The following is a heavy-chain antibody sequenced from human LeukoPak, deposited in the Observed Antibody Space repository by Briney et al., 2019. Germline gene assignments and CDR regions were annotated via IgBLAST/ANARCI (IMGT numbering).Heavy chain of an antibody. V-gene: IGHV4-61*02. J-gene: IGHJ3*02. CDR1: GGSITNLDYY. Sequence: SETLSLTCTVSGGSITNLDYYWTWIRQPAGKRLEWIGRIYTSGGTNYNPSLKSRVTMSVDRSKNEISLHLASLTAADTALYYCAGRGSSSGTFDIWGPGTSVTVSS. CDR2: IYTSGGT. CDR3: AGRGSSSGTFDI. D-gene: IGHD3-10*01.